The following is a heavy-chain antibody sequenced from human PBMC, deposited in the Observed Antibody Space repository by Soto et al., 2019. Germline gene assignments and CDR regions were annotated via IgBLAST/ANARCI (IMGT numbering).Heavy chain of an antibody. CDR2: IIPIFGTA. CDR3: AASCVGCGGFNYYGMDV. V-gene: IGHV1-69*13. J-gene: IGHJ6*02. Sequence: GASVKVSCKASGGTFSSYAISWVRQAPGQGLEWMGGIIPIFGTANYAQKFQGRVTITADESTSTAYMELSSLRSEDTAVYYCAASCVGCGGFNYYGMDVWGQGTTVTVSS. D-gene: IGHD2-21*01. CDR1: GGTFSSYA.